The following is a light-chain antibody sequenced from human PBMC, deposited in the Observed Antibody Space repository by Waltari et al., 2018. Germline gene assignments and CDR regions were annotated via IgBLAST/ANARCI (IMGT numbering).Light chain of an antibody. V-gene: IGLV8-61*01. Sequence: QTVVTQEPSLSVSPGGTVTIPRGLSSGPVSTTYHAYWFQPAPGQAPPPPIFDASTPSSVVPDRFSGSILDNKAALTSTGAQVDDESDYYCAVSMRSGIWVFGGGTKLTVL. CDR2: DAS. J-gene: IGLJ3*02. CDR1: SGPVSTTYH. CDR3: AVSMRSGIWV.